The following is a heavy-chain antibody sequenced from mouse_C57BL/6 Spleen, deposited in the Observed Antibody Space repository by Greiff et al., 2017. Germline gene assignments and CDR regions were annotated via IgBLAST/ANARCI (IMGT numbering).Heavy chain of an antibody. D-gene: IGHD3-2*02. CDR3: ASPGGDSSGYFDY. Sequence: QVQLQQPGAELVKPGASVKLSCKASGYTFTSYWMHWVKQRPGQGLEWIGMIHPNSGSTNYNEKFKSKATLTVDKSSSTAYMQLSSLTSEDSAVYYCASPGGDSSGYFDYWGQGTILTVSS. CDR1: GYTFTSYW. V-gene: IGHV1-64*01. J-gene: IGHJ2*01. CDR2: IHPNSGST.